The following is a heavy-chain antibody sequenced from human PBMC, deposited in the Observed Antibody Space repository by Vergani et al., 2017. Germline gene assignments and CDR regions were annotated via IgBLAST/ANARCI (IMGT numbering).Heavy chain of an antibody. J-gene: IGHJ4*02. CDR3: AKAQGATEDY. Sequence: QVQLVESGGGVVQPGRSLRLSCAASGFTFSSYGMHWVRQAPGKGLEWVAVISYDGRNKYYADSVKGRFTISRDNSKNTLYLQMNSLRAEDTAVYYCAKAQGATEDYGGQGTLVTVSS. CDR2: ISYDGRNK. D-gene: IGHD1-26*01. CDR1: GFTFSSYG. V-gene: IGHV3-30*18.